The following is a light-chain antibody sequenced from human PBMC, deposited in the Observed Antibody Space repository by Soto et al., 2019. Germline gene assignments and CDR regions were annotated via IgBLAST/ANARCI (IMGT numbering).Light chain of an antibody. CDR2: EVS. CDR3: GSYTSSSTVV. Sequence: QSALTQPPSVSGSPGQSVTISCTGTSSDVGSYNRVSWYQQPPGTAPKLMIHEVSNRPSGVPDRFSGSKSGNTASLTIAGLAAEDEADYYCGSYTSSSTVVCRGGTKLPVL. CDR1: SSDVGSYNR. V-gene: IGLV2-18*02. J-gene: IGLJ2*01.